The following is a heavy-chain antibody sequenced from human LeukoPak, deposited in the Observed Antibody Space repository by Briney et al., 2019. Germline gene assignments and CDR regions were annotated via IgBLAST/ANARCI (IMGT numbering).Heavy chain of an antibody. V-gene: IGHV1-69*13. CDR2: IIPIFGTA. D-gene: IGHD5-18*01. CDR1: GGTFSSYA. CDR3: TRAGYSYGSYYFDY. Sequence: ASVKVSCKASGGTFSSYAISWVRQAPGQGLEWMGGIIPIFGTANYAQKFQGRVTITADESTSTAYMELSSLRSEDTAVYYCTRAGYSYGSYYFDYWGQGTLVTVSS. J-gene: IGHJ4*02.